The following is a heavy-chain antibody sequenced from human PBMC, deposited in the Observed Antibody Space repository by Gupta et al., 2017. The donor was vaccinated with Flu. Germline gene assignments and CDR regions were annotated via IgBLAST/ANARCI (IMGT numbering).Heavy chain of an antibody. Sequence: RQPPGKGLEWIGEINHSGSTNYNPSLKSRVTISVDTSKNQFSLKLSSVPAADTAVYYCARSGLDGGIAAAGTETVEDYFDYWSQGTLVSVSS. V-gene: IGHV4-34*01. J-gene: IGHJ4*02. CDR2: INHSGST. D-gene: IGHD6-13*01. CDR3: ARSGLDGGIAAAGTETVEDYFDY.